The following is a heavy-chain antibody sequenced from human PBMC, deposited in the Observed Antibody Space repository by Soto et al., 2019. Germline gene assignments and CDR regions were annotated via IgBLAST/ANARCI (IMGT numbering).Heavy chain of an antibody. CDR1: GFTFSSYA. CDR3: ARAGGVGTYYYYGMDV. CDR2: ISYDGSNK. Sequence: GGSLRLSCAASGFTFSSYAMHWVRQAPGKGLEWVAVISYDGSNKYYADSVKGRFTISRDNSKNTLYLQMNSLRAEDTAVYYCARAGGVGTYYYYGMDVWGQGTTVTVSS. V-gene: IGHV3-30-3*01. J-gene: IGHJ6*02. D-gene: IGHD3-16*01.